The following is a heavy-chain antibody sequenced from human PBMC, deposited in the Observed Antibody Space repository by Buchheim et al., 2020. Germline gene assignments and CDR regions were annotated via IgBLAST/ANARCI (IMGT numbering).Heavy chain of an antibody. Sequence: EVQLVESGGGLVQPGGSLRLSCAASGFTFSSYWMHWVRQAPGKGLEWVSLISASGITTSYADSVKGRVTISRDNSKNTLYLQMNSLRADDTAVYYCAKSMLRGVIIPPNYFDYWGPGTL. V-gene: IGHV3-23*04. CDR3: AKSMLRGVIIPPNYFDY. J-gene: IGHJ4*02. CDR1: GFTFSSYW. D-gene: IGHD3-10*01. CDR2: ISASGITT.